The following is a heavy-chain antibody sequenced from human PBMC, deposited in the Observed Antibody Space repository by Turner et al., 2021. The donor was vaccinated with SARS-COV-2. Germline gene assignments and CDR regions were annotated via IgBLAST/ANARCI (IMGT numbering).Heavy chain of an antibody. V-gene: IGHV3-23*01. Sequence: EVQLLESGGGLVQPGGSLRRSCAASGFTFTTYALSWVRQSPGKGLEWVSDISGSGDITYYADSVKGRFTISRDNSKNTLYLQMNSLRAEDTAFYYCARDLGCLRFDYWGQGTLVTVSS. CDR1: GFTFTTYA. D-gene: IGHD7-27*01. CDR2: ISGSGDIT. J-gene: IGHJ4*02. CDR3: ARDLGCLRFDY.